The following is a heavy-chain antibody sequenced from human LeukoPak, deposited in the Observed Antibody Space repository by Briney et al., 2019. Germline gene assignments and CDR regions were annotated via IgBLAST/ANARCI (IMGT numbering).Heavy chain of an antibody. V-gene: IGHV4-39*07. CDR2: IYYSGST. J-gene: IGHJ4*02. CDR1: GGSISSSSYY. CDR3: ARGREYYYDSSGYYPLDY. D-gene: IGHD3-22*01. Sequence: SETLSLTCTVSGGSISSSSYYWGWIRQPPGKGLEWIGSIYYSGSTYYNPSLKSRVTISVDTSKNQFSLKLSSVTAADTAVYYCARGREYYYDSSGYYPLDYWGQGTLVTVSS.